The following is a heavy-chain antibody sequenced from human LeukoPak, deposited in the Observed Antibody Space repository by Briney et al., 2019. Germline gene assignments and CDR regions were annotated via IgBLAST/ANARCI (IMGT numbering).Heavy chain of an antibody. V-gene: IGHV1-18*01. CDR3: ARDLQYQLPQDY. CDR2: ISAYNGNT. J-gene: IGHJ4*02. Sequence: ASVKVSCKASGYTFVSYGISWVRQAPGQGLEWMGWISAYNGNTNYAQKLQGRVTMTTDTSTSTAYMELRSLRSDDTAVYYCARDLQYQLPQDYWGQGTLVTVSA. D-gene: IGHD2-2*01. CDR1: GYTFVSYG.